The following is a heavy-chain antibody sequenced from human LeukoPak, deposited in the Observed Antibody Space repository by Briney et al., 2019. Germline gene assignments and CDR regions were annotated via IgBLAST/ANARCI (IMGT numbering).Heavy chain of an antibody. D-gene: IGHD2-21*01. CDR3: ARSLIADGAFDI. Sequence: SLRLSRVASGFTFTRYTIHWLRPAPATGLDSVSDISSSGSYIDYADSVKGRFTISRDNAKNSLFLQINSLRAEDTAVYYCARSLIADGAFDIWVQGPMVSVSS. V-gene: IGHV3-21*01. CDR1: GFTFTRYT. CDR2: ISSSGSYI. J-gene: IGHJ3*02.